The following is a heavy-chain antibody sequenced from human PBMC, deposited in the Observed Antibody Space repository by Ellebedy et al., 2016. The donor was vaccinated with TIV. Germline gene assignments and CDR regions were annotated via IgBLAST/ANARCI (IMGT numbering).Heavy chain of an antibody. CDR2: IYYIGAT. V-gene: IGHV4-59*01. J-gene: IGHJ5*01. CDR1: GVSISGTY. CDR3: AKGRNWFES. Sequence: MPSETLSLTCTVPGVSISGTYWTWIRQPPGKGLEWFGYIYYIGATNYNPSLGSRVTISGDTSKNHISLTLASVTAADTATYYCAKGRNWFESWGQGRLVTVSS. D-gene: IGHD2/OR15-2a*01.